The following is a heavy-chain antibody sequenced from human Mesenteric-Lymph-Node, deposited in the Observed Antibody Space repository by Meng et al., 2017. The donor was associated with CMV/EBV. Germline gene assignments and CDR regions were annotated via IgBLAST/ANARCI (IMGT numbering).Heavy chain of an antibody. V-gene: IGHV4-4*02. CDR3: ATWRPRAGVDY. CDR1: GGSISSSNW. D-gene: IGHD3-3*01. J-gene: IGHJ4*02. CDR2: IYHSGST. Sequence: LTGAGSGGSISSSNWWRWVRQPPGKGLEWIGEIYHSGSTNYNPSLKSRVTISVDKSKNQFSLKLNSVTAADTAVYYCATWRPRAGVDYWGQGTLVTVSS.